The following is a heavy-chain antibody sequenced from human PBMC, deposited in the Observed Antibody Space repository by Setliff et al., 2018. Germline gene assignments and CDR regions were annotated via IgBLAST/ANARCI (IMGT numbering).Heavy chain of an antibody. CDR1: GYTFTSYA. Sequence: GASVKVSCKASGYTFTSYAMHWVRQAPGQRLEWMGWINAGNGNTKYSQKFQGRVTITRDTSASTAYMELSSLRSEDTAVYYCARAPSSTVINWFDPWGQGTLVTVSS. V-gene: IGHV1-3*01. J-gene: IGHJ5*02. D-gene: IGHD3-22*01. CDR2: INAGNGNT. CDR3: ARAPSSTVINWFDP.